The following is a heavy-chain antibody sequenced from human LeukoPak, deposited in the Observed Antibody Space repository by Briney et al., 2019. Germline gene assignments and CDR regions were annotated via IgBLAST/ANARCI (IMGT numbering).Heavy chain of an antibody. CDR1: GYTFTIYD. J-gene: IGHJ3*02. Sequence: ASVKVSCKASGYTFTIYDINWVRQAPGQGLEWMGRIIPILGIANYAQKFQGRVTITADKSTSTAYMELSSLRSEDTAVYYCARDGYDAFDIWGQGTMVTVSS. CDR3: ARDGYDAFDI. V-gene: IGHV1-69*04. D-gene: IGHD5-18*01. CDR2: IIPILGIA.